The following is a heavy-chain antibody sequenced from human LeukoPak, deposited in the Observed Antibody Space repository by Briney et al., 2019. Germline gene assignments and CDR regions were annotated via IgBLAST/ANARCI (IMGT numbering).Heavy chain of an antibody. CDR1: GGSISSYY. CDR2: IYTSGST. J-gene: IGHJ6*02. Sequence: SETLSLTCTVSGGSISSYYWSWIRQPAGKGLEWIGRIYTSGSTNYNPSLKSRVTMSVDTSKNQFSLKLSSVTAADTAVYYCARGYCSSTNRYYYYGMDVWGQGTTVTVSS. CDR3: ARGYCSSTNRYYYYGMDV. V-gene: IGHV4-4*07. D-gene: IGHD2-2*01.